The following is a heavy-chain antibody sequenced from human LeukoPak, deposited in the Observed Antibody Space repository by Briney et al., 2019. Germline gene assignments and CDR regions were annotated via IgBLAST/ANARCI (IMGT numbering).Heavy chain of an antibody. D-gene: IGHD3-22*01. Sequence: SETLSLTCAVYGGSFSGYYWSWIRQPPGKGLEWIGEINHSGSTNYNPSLKSRVTISVDTSKNQFSLKLSSVTAADTAVYYCARDPYYYDSSGYPRPSWYFDLWGRGTLVTVSS. CDR3: ARDPYYYDSSGYPRPSWYFDL. CDR1: GGSFSGYY. J-gene: IGHJ2*01. CDR2: INHSGST. V-gene: IGHV4-34*01.